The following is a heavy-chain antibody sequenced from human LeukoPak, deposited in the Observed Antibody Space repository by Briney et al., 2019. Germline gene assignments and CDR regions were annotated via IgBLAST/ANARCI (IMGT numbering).Heavy chain of an antibody. CDR2: IYYSGST. CDR1: GGSVSSGSYY. Sequence: SETLSLTCTVSGGSVSSGSYYWSWIRQPPGKGLEWIGYIYYSGSTNYNPSLKSRVTISVDTSKNQFSLKLSSVTAADTAVYYCARDIVGATTALKWGQGTLVTVS. D-gene: IGHD1-26*01. J-gene: IGHJ4*02. CDR3: ARDIVGATTALK. V-gene: IGHV4-61*01.